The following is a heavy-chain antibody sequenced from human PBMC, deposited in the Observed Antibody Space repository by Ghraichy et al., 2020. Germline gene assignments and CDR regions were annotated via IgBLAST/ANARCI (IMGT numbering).Heavy chain of an antibody. CDR3: ARGLYYGVDV. CDR2: INEDGSEK. CDR1: GLRFSNYW. J-gene: IGHJ6*02. D-gene: IGHD3-16*01. V-gene: IGHV3-7*02. Sequence: GGSLRLSCVVSGLRFSNYWMNWVRQAPGKGLEWVANINEDGSEKKYEDSVKGRFIISRDNAKNSLYLQVNSLRDEDTAVYYCARGLYYGVDVWGQGTTVTVSS.